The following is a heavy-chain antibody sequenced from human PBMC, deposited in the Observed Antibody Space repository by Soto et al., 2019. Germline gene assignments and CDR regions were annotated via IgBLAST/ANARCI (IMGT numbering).Heavy chain of an antibody. J-gene: IGHJ6*02. CDR1: GFTFSSYW. CDR3: ARDKIAVAGAYYYYGMDV. CDR2: IKQDGSEK. V-gene: IGHV3-7*05. Sequence: GGSLRLSCAASGFTFSSYWMSWVRQAPRKGLEWVANIKQDGSEKYYVDSVKGRFTISRDNAKNSLYLQMNSLRAEDTAVYYCARDKIAVAGAYYYYGMDVWGQGTTVTVSS. D-gene: IGHD6-19*01.